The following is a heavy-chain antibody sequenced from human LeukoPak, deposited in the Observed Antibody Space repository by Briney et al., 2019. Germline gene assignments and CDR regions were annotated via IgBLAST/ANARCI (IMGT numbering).Heavy chain of an antibody. CDR3: ARATRAFWSGPTKTGFDP. D-gene: IGHD3-3*01. CDR2: INPNSGGT. Sequence: GASVKVSCKASGYTFTGYYMHWVRQAPGQGLEWMGWINPNSGGTNYAQKFQGRVTMTRDTSISTAYMELSRLRSDDTAVYYCARATRAFWSGPTKTGFDPWGQGTLVTVSS. CDR1: GYTFTGYY. V-gene: IGHV1-2*02. J-gene: IGHJ5*02.